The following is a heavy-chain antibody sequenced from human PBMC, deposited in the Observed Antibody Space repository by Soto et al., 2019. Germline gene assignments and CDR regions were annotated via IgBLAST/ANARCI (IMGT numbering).Heavy chain of an antibody. CDR2: INHTGGT. D-gene: IGHD6-19*01. J-gene: IGHJ6*02. Sequence: SETLSLTCAVYGGSVNGYYWNWIRQPPGKGLEWIGEINHTGGTHYNPSLKSRVTMSVDTSKNQFSLRLSSVTAADTAIYYCAKSGPGYSSGWYAGPRVLQYLDYYYGMDVWGQGTTVTVSS. V-gene: IGHV4-34*01. CDR3: AKSGPGYSSGWYAGPRVLQYLDYYYGMDV. CDR1: GGSVNGYY.